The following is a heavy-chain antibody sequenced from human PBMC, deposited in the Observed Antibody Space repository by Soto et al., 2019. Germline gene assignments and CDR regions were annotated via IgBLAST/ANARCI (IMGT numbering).Heavy chain of an antibody. J-gene: IGHJ4*02. D-gene: IGHD3-10*01. CDR1: GFVFKDSS. Sequence: EVLLVESGGGLVQPGGSLKLSCAASGFVFKDSSIHWVRQASGKGLEWVGRIRDRAFSYATAYAASVKGRFTISRDDSTNTAYLQMNSLKTEDTAIYYCTSLISAAQDYWGQVTLVTVSS. CDR2: IRDRAFSYAT. CDR3: TSLISAAQDY. V-gene: IGHV3-73*01.